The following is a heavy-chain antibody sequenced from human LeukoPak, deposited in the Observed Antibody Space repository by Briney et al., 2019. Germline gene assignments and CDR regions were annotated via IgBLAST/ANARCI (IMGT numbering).Heavy chain of an antibody. CDR2: IKQDGSEK. Sequence: GGSLRLSCAASGFTFSSYWMSWVRQAPGKGLEWVANIKQDGSEKYYVDSVKGRFTISRDNAKNSLYLQMNSLRAEDTAVYYCARAPEMTFYWYFDLWGRGTLVTVSS. CDR1: GFTFSSYW. CDR3: ARAPEMTFYWYFDL. D-gene: IGHD2-21*02. J-gene: IGHJ2*01. V-gene: IGHV3-7*03.